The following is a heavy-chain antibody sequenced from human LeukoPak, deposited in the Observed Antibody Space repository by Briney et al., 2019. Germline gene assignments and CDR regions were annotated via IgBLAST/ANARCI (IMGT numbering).Heavy chain of an antibody. CDR3: ARDYGLNCYSTGCAGAFDI. CDR2: IKQDGSEK. V-gene: IGHV3-7*01. J-gene: IGHJ3*02. D-gene: IGHD2-2*01. Sequence: PGGSLRLSCAASGFTFSNYWMSWVRRAPGKGLEWVAYIKQDGSEKFYVDSVKGRFTISRDNTQHSLYLQMYSLSVEDTAVYYCARDYGLNCYSTGCAGAFDIWGQGTMVTVSS. CDR1: GFTFSNYW.